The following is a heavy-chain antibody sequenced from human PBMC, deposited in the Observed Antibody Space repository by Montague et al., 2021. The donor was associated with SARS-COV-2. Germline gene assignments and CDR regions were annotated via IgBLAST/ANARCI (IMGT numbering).Heavy chain of an antibody. D-gene: IGHD6-13*01. Sequence: SETLSLTCTVSGGSISSYYWSWIRQPPGKGLEWIGYIYYGGSTNYNPSLKSRVTISVDTSKNQFSLKLSSVTAADTAVYYCAREGYSSSWYPVNWYFDLWGRGTLVTVSS. CDR3: AREGYSSSWYPVNWYFDL. V-gene: IGHV4-59*01. J-gene: IGHJ2*01. CDR1: GGSISSYY. CDR2: IYYGGST.